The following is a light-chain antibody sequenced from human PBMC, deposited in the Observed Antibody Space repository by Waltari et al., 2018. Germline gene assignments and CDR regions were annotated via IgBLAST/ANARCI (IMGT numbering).Light chain of an antibody. J-gene: IGLJ1*01. CDR3: CSFAGSSTYYV. CDR2: EVT. Sequence: QSALTQPASVSGSPGQSITISCTGTASDVGGYNYVSWYRRHPGKAPKLMIYEVTNRPPGVSNRFSGSKSGNTASLTIAGLQDEDEAEYYCCSFAGSSTYYVFGTGTKVTVL. CDR1: ASDVGGYNY. V-gene: IGLV2-14*01.